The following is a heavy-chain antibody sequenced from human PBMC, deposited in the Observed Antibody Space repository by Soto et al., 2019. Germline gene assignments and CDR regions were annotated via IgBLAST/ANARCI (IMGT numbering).Heavy chain of an antibody. Sequence: GGSLRLSCAASGFTFSSYAMSWVRQAPGKGLEWVSAISGSGGSTYYADSVKGRFTISRDNSKNTLYLQMNSLRAEDTAVYYCAMTPPSIAARPRLNYYYGMDVWGQGTTVTVSS. V-gene: IGHV3-23*01. CDR1: GFTFSSYA. CDR3: AMTPPSIAARPRLNYYYGMDV. D-gene: IGHD6-6*01. CDR2: ISGSGGST. J-gene: IGHJ6*02.